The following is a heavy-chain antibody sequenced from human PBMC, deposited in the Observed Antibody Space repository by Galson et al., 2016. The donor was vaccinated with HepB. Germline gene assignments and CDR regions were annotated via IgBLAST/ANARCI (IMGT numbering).Heavy chain of an antibody. Sequence: LRLSCATSGFTFTRYNMNWVRQAPGKALEWVSSISSGSSYIYYADSVKGRFTISRDNVKKSLYLQMNSLRPEDTAVYYCARVREKQLLDAFDIWGQGTMVTISS. V-gene: IGHV3-21*01. CDR1: GFTFTRYN. CDR2: ISSGSSYI. CDR3: ARVREKQLLDAFDI. J-gene: IGHJ3*02. D-gene: IGHD6-13*01.